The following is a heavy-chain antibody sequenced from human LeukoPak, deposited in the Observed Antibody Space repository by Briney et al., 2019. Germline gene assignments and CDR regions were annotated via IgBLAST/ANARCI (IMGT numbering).Heavy chain of an antibody. D-gene: IGHD6-25*01. J-gene: IGHJ5*02. V-gene: IGHV1-18*04. CDR3: ARDGSGHWFDP. CDR2: INAYNGDT. Sequence: ASVKVSCKASGYTFNTYGISLVRQAPGQGLEWMGWINAYNGDTSHVQKFQGRVTMTTDTSTTTAYMELGSLRSDDTAVYYCARDGSGHWFDPWGQGTLVTVSS. CDR1: GYTFNTYG.